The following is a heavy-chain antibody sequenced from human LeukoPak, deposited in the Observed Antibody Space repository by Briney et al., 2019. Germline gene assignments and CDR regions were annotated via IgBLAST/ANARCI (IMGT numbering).Heavy chain of an antibody. J-gene: IGHJ4*02. Sequence: SETLSPTCTVSGGSISSYYWSWIRQPPGEGLEWIGYIYYSGSTNYNPSPKSRVTISVDTSKNQFSLKLSSVTAADTAVYYCARYYDILTGEYYFDYWGQGTLVTVSS. CDR3: ARYYDILTGEYYFDY. V-gene: IGHV4-59*08. CDR2: IYYSGST. D-gene: IGHD3-9*01. CDR1: GGSISSYY.